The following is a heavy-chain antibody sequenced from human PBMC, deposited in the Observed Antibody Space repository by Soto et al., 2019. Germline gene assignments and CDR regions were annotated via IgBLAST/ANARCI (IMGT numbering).Heavy chain of an antibody. CDR3: ARHVNYYYYYGMDV. Sequence: GEPLNISWMGAGYSFTSYWISWVRQMPGKGLEWMGRIDPSDSYTNYSPSFQGHVTSSADKSISTAYLQWSSLKASDTAMYYCARHVNYYYYYGMDVWGQGTTVTVSS. V-gene: IGHV5-10-1*01. CDR1: GYSFTSYW. J-gene: IGHJ6*02. CDR2: IDPSDSYT. D-gene: IGHD3-10*02.